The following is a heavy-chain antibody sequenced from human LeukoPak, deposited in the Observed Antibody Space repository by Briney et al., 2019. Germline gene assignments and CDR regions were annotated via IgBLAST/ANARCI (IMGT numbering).Heavy chain of an antibody. Sequence: KSGGSLRLSCEASGFTFSTYNMNWVRQAPRKRLEWVSSITSSSSYVFYADSVKGRFTISRDNAKNTLYLQMNSLRAEDTAVYYCAQERATYYYDSSGYYYWGQGTLVTVSS. CDR2: ITSSSSYV. CDR1: GFTFSTYN. J-gene: IGHJ4*02. CDR3: AQERATYYYDSSGYYY. D-gene: IGHD3-22*01. V-gene: IGHV3-21*01.